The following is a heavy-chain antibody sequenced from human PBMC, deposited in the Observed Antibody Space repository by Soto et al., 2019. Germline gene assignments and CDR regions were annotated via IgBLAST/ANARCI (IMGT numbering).Heavy chain of an antibody. CDR2: ISPYYDST. CDR3: ARSEVPAAMGGWFDP. V-gene: IGHV1-18*01. Sequence: QVQLVQSGAEVKKPGASVKVSCKTSGFSLSSDGIKWVRQAPGQALEWMGWISPYYDSTNHAQKFQGRVTLTTDTSTSTAYMELRSLRSDDTAVYYCARSEVPAAMGGWFDPWGQGTLVTVSS. J-gene: IGHJ5*02. D-gene: IGHD2-2*01. CDR1: GFSLSSDG.